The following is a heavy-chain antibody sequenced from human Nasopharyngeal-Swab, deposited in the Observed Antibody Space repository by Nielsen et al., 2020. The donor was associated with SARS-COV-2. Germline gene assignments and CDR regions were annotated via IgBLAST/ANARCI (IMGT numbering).Heavy chain of an antibody. J-gene: IGHJ5*02. Sequence: GGSLRLSCAASGFTFSSYEMNWVRQAPGKGLEWVSYISSSGSTIYYADSVKGRFTISRDNAKNSLYLQMNSLRAEDTAVYYCARDRHGYDILTGYRRANNWFDPWGQGTLVTVSS. CDR3: ARDRHGYDILTGYRRANNWFDP. CDR1: GFTFSSYE. D-gene: IGHD3-9*01. V-gene: IGHV3-48*03. CDR2: ISSSGSTI.